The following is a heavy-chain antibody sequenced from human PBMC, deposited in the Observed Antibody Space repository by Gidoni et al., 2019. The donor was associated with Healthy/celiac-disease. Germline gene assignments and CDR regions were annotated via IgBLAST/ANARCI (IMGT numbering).Heavy chain of an antibody. J-gene: IGHJ4*02. CDR2: IYYSGST. CDR3: ASTSGYDFWSGYYKFDY. V-gene: IGHV4-59*01. D-gene: IGHD3-3*01. CDR1: GGSLSRDY. Sequence: QVQLQESGPGLVKPSETLSLTCTVSGGSLSRDYWSWIRQPPGKGLEWIGHIYYSGSTNYNPSLKSRVTISVDTSQNQFSLKLSSVTAADTAVYYCASTSGYDFWSGYYKFDYWGQGTLVTVSS.